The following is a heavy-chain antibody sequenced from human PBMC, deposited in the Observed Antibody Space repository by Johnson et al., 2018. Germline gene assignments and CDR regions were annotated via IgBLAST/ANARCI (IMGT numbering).Heavy chain of an antibody. CDR1: GGSVNSSYNY. Sequence: QVQLQESGPGLVKPSETLSLTCTVSGGSVNSSYNYWSWIRQAPGKGLEWIGYIYYTGSTKFNASLKSRVTISLDMSKNQFSLKLTSVTASDTAFYYCTRVRWARTTFEAFDIWGQGTMVIVSA. CDR3: TRVRWARTTFEAFDI. J-gene: IGHJ3*02. V-gene: IGHV4-61*01. CDR2: IYYTGST. D-gene: IGHD1-1*01.